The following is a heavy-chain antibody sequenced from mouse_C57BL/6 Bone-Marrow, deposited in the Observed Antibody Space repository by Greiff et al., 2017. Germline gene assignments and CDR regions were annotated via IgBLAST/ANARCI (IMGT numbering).Heavy chain of an antibody. V-gene: IGHV1-26*01. D-gene: IGHD2-3*01. CDR1: GYTFTDYY. J-gene: IGHJ4*01. CDR3: ARWDDGYYRYAMDY. CDR2: INPNNGGT. Sequence: EVQLQQSGPELVKPGASVKISCKASGYTFTDYYMNWVKQSHGKSLEWIGDINPNNGGTSYNQKFKGKATLTVDKSSSTAYMELRSLTSEDSAVYYCARWDDGYYRYAMDYWGQGPSVTVSS.